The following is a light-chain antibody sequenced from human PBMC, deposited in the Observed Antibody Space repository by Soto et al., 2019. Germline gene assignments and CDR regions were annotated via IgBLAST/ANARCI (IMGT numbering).Light chain of an antibody. V-gene: IGKV3-11*01. J-gene: IGKJ1*01. CDR1: QSISNS. CDR3: QQRSEWPRT. CDR2: DAS. Sequence: EIVLTQSPATLSLSPGERATLSCRASQSISNSLAWYQQKPGQAPRLLIYDASSRATGFPARFSGSGSGTDFTLTTGSLEPEDFAVYYCQQRSEWPRTFGQGTKVEIK.